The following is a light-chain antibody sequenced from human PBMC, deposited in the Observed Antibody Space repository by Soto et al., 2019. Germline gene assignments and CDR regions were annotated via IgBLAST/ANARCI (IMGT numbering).Light chain of an antibody. CDR1: QSVSSY. V-gene: IGKV3-11*01. CDR3: QHRSNWVT. Sequence: EIVLTQSPATLSLYPGERATLSCRPSQSVSSYLAWYQQKPGQAPRLRIYDASNKTTGIPARFSGSGSGTDFTLNISSLEPEDFAVYYCQHRSNWVTFGGGTKVEIK. CDR2: DAS. J-gene: IGKJ4*01.